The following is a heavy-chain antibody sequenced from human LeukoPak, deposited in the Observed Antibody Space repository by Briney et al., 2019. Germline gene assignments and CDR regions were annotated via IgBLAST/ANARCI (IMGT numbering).Heavy chain of an antibody. D-gene: IGHD3-9*01. Sequence: SVKVSCQASGGTFSSYAISWVRQAPGQGLEWMGGIIPVFGTANYAQKFQGRVTITADESTSTAYMELSSLRSEDTAVYYCARAVLRYFDWLHPNWFDPWGQGTLVTVSS. V-gene: IGHV1-69*01. J-gene: IGHJ5*02. CDR3: ARAVLRYFDWLHPNWFDP. CDR2: IIPVFGTA. CDR1: GGTFSSYA.